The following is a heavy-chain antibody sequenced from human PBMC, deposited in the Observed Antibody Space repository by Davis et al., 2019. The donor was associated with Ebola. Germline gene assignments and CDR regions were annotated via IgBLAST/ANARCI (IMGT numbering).Heavy chain of an antibody. CDR2: ISYDGSDK. D-gene: IGHD4-23*01. Sequence: PGGSLRLSCAASGFTFSTYSIHWVRQAPGKGLEWMAVISYDGSDKYYADSVKGRFTISRDNSKNTLYLQMNSLRAEDTAVYYCARESGLIDMTTVVTPDDAFDIWGQGTMVTVSS. V-gene: IGHV3-30-3*01. CDR1: GFTFSTYS. CDR3: ARESGLIDMTTVVTPDDAFDI. J-gene: IGHJ3*02.